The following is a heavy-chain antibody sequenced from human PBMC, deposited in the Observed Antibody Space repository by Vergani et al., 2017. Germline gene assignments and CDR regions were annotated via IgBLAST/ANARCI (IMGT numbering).Heavy chain of an antibody. Sequence: QVQLVESGGGVVQPGGSLRLSCAASGFTFSSYGMHWVRQAPGKGLEWVAFIRYDGSNKYYADSVKGRFTISRDNSKNTLYLQMNSLRAEDTAVYYCAKERGGACSGGSCYEGPYFDYWGQGTLVTVSS. CDR2: IRYDGSNK. J-gene: IGHJ4*02. V-gene: IGHV3-30*02. CDR3: AKERGGACSGGSCYEGPYFDY. D-gene: IGHD2-15*01. CDR1: GFTFSSYG.